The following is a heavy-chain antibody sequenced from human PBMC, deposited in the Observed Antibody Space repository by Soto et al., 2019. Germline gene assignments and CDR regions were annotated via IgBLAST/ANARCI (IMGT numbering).Heavy chain of an antibody. V-gene: IGHV3-30*03. D-gene: IGHD5-12*01. J-gene: IGHJ4*02. CDR1: GFTFSSYG. CDR3: ARVFSMVIGAPGY. Sequence: PGGSLRLSCAASGFTFSSYGMHWVRQAPGKGLEWVAVISYDGSNKYYADSVKGRFTISRDNSKNTVYLQINALRAEDTAVYYCARVFSMVIGAPGYGGQGPLVTVPS. CDR2: ISYDGSNK.